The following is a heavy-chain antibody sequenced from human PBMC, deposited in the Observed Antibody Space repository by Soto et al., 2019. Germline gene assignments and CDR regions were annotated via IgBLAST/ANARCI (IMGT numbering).Heavy chain of an antibody. J-gene: IGHJ6*02. Sequence: VQLLESGGALVQPGGSLRLSCAASGFTFTSHWMHWVRQAPGKGLVWVSRLNSDGSSRYYGDSMKGRFTISRDNANNTVYLLMNSLRDEDTAAYYWARGLKNKYGMDVWGPRTTVTVSS. D-gene: IGHD3-16*01. CDR2: LNSDGSSR. CDR1: GFTFTSHW. V-gene: IGHV3-74*01. CDR3: ARGLKNKYGMDV.